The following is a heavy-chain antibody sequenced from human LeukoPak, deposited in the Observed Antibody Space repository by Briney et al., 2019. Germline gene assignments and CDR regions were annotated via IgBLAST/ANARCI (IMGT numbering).Heavy chain of an antibody. V-gene: IGHV4-34*01. CDR2: INHSGST. CDR1: GGSFSGYY. CDR3: ARGLKH. Sequence: SETLSLTCAVYGGSFSGYYWSWIRQPPGKGLEWIGEINHSGSTNYNPPLKSRVTISVDTSKNQFSLKLSSVTAADTAVYYCARGLKHWGQGTLVTVSS. J-gene: IGHJ1*01.